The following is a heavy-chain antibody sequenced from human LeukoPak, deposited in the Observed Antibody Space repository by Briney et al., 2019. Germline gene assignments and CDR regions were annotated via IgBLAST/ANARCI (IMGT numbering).Heavy chain of an antibody. CDR2: TRFDGSIK. Sequence: PGGSLRLSCAVSGFIFSDYGFHWVRQAPGKGLEWVAVTRFDGSIKQYADSVKGRFTISRDDSKNTLYLQMNFLKSEDTAVYYCARWGGTRQYYFDYWGQGTLDTVSS. CDR3: ARWGGTRQYYFDY. J-gene: IGHJ4*02. V-gene: IGHV3-33*01. CDR1: GFIFSDYG. D-gene: IGHD1-1*01.